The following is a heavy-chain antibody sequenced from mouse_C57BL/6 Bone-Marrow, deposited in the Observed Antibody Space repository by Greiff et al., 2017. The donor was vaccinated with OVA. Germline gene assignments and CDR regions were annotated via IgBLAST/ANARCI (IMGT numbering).Heavy chain of an antibody. CDR3: ARDRWESLDY. V-gene: IGHV5-4*01. CDR1: GFTFSSYA. Sequence: EVQGVESGGGLVKPGGSLKLSCAASGFTFSSYAMSWVRQTPEKRLEWVATISDGGSYTYYPDNVKGRFTISRDNAKNNLYLQMSHLKSEDTALYYCARDRWESLDYWGQGTTLTVSS. D-gene: IGHD4-1*01. J-gene: IGHJ2*01. CDR2: ISDGGSYT.